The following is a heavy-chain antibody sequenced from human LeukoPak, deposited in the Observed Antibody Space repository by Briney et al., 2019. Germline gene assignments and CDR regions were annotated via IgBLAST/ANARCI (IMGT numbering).Heavy chain of an antibody. CDR1: GFTYTKHA. D-gene: IGHD3-10*01. J-gene: IGHJ4*02. CDR3: AKDLLKTYGSGSYYKGGYYFEH. CDR2: ISYDGSNK. Sequence: PGGSLRLSCAAPGFTYTKHAMHWVRQAPGKGLEWVAVISYDGSNKKYADSVKGRFTISRDNSKNTLYLQMNSLRVEDTAIYYCAKDLLKTYGSGSYYKGGYYFEHWGQGTLVTVSS. V-gene: IGHV3-30*04.